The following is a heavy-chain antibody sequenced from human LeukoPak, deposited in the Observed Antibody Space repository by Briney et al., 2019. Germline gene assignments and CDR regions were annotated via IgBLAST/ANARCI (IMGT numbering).Heavy chain of an antibody. CDR3: AKQREGISWSPDY. D-gene: IGHD6-13*01. CDR2: LRAGGPYGTEK. Sequence: PGGSLRLSCATSGFNFNTFIMHWVRQGPGKGLEWVTFLRAGGPYGTEKFYADSVKGRFTISTDNSKNTLFLQMNSLRPEDTAVYYCAKQREGISWSPDYWGQGTLVTVSS. V-gene: IGHV3-30*02. CDR1: GFNFNTFI. J-gene: IGHJ4*02.